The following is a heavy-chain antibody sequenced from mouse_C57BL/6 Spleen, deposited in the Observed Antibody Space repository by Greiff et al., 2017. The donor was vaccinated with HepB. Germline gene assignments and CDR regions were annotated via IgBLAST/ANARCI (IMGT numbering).Heavy chain of an antibody. CDR1: GFTFSSYT. J-gene: IGHJ2*01. D-gene: IGHD2-5*01. V-gene: IGHV5-9*01. CDR3: ARSYYSNYEDY. Sequence: EVNVVESGGGLVKPGGSLKLSCAASGFTFSSYTMSWVRQTPEKRLEWVATISGGGGNTYYPDSVKGRFTISRDNAKNTLYLQMSSLRSEDTALYYCARSYYSNYEDYWGQGTTLTVSS. CDR2: ISGGGGNT.